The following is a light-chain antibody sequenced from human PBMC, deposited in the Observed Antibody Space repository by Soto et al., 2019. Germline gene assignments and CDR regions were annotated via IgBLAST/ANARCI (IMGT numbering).Light chain of an antibody. CDR1: QSVSSN. Sequence: EIVVTQSPATLSVSPGERATLSCRASQSVSSNLAWYQQKPRQTPKLLIYVASTRATGIPARFSGSGSGTEFTLTISSLQSEDFAGYYCQQYKVWPLTFGGGTKVDFK. J-gene: IGKJ4*01. V-gene: IGKV3-15*01. CDR3: QQYKVWPLT. CDR2: VAS.